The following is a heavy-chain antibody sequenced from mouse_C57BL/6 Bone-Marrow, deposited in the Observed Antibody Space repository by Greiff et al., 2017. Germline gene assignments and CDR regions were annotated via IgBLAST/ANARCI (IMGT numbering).Heavy chain of an antibody. CDR2: IYPRDGST. CDR1: GYTFTSYD. Sequence: VQLQQSGPELVKPGASVKLSCKASGYTFTSYDINWVKPRPGQGLEWIGWIYPRDGSTKYNEKFKGKATLTVDTSSSTAYMELHSLTSEDSAVYFCARLEFDGSIGDWYFDVWGTGTTVTVSS. V-gene: IGHV1-85*01. D-gene: IGHD1-1*01. J-gene: IGHJ1*03. CDR3: ARLEFDGSIGDWYFDV.